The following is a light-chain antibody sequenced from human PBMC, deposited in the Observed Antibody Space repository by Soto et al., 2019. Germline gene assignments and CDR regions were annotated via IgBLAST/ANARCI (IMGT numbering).Light chain of an antibody. CDR3: QVWDSSRDLHV. Sequence: SYELTQPPSVSVAPGQTARIMCGGNNIESKSVHWYQQKAGQAPVLVVYADDDRPSGIPERFSGSNSGNTATLTITRVEAGDEADYFCQVWDSSRDLHVFGSGTKVIVL. CDR2: ADD. CDR1: NIESKS. J-gene: IGLJ1*01. V-gene: IGLV3-21*02.